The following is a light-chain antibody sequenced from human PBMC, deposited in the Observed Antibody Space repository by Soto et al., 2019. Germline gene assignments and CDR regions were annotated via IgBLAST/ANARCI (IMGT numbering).Light chain of an antibody. V-gene: IGKV1-9*01. CDR3: QQINSYPALT. CDR2: AAS. Sequence: DIQLTQSTSFLSAFVGDRVTISCRASQDITSYLAWYQQKPGRAPKLLIYAASTLQSGVPSRFSGSGSGTEINLTISNLQPEDFGTYYFQQINSYPALTFGGGTEVQ. J-gene: IGKJ4*01. CDR1: QDITSY.